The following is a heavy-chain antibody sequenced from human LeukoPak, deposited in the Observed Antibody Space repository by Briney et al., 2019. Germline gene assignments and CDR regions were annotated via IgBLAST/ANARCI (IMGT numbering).Heavy chain of an antibody. CDR3: GRSQTRYAYEPGGY. V-gene: IGHV1-2*06. D-gene: IGHD3-16*01. CDR2: INPNSGGT. J-gene: IGHJ4*02. Sequence: GASVKVSCKASGYTFTDYYMHWVRQAPGQGLEWMGRINPNSGGTNYAQKFQGRVTITRDTSISTAYMEPNGVRSDDTAVYYCGRSQTRYAYEPGGYWGQGTLVTISS. CDR1: GYTFTDYY.